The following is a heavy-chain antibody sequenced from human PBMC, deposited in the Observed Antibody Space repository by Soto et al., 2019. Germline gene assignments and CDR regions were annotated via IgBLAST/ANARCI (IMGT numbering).Heavy chain of an antibody. CDR1: GGTFSSYA. Sequence: SVKVSCKASGGTFSSYAISWVRQAPGQGLEWMGGIIPIFGTANYAQKFQGRVTITADESTSTAYMELSSLRSEDTAVYYCARDPRGEYCSSTSCYMGDVGWYGMDVWGQGATVTVSS. CDR2: IIPIFGTA. J-gene: IGHJ6*02. V-gene: IGHV1-69*13. CDR3: ARDPRGEYCSSTSCYMGDVGWYGMDV. D-gene: IGHD2-2*02.